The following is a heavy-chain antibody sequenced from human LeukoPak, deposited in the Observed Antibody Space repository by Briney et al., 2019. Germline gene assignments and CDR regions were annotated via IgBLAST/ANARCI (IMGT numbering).Heavy chain of an antibody. Sequence: GGTLRLSCAASGFTFSSYGMSWVRQAPGKGLEWVSTISGSGDSTYYADSVKGRFTISRDNSKNTLYLPMNSLKAEDTAVYYCAKDLYDSSGYLIDYWGQGTLVTVSS. CDR1: GFTFSSYG. J-gene: IGHJ4*02. CDR3: AKDLYDSSGYLIDY. CDR2: ISGSGDST. V-gene: IGHV3-23*01. D-gene: IGHD3-22*01.